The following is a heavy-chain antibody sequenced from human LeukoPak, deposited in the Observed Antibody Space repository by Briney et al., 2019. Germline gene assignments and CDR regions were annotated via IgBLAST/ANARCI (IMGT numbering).Heavy chain of an antibody. Sequence: ASLKVSCKVSGYTLTQLSMHWVRQAPGKGLEWMGGFDPEDGETIYAQKFQGRVTMTEDTSTDTAYMDLTSLRSEDTAVYYCATNSGHSSGYYYYWGQGTLVTVSS. D-gene: IGHD3-22*01. CDR3: ATNSGHSSGYYYY. CDR1: GYTLTQLS. CDR2: FDPEDGET. J-gene: IGHJ4*02. V-gene: IGHV1-24*01.